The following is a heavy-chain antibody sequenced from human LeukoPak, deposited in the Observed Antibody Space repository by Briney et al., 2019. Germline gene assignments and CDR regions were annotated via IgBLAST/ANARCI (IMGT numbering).Heavy chain of an antibody. CDR1: GGTFSSYY. Sequence: ASVKVSCKASGGTFSSYYMHWVRQAPGQGLEWMGRINPNSGGTNYAQKFQGRVTMTRDTSISTAYMELSRLRSDDTAVYYCARDRGVWAYDYWGQGTLVTVSS. V-gene: IGHV1-2*06. CDR3: ARDRGVWAYDY. D-gene: IGHD2-8*02. J-gene: IGHJ4*02. CDR2: INPNSGGT.